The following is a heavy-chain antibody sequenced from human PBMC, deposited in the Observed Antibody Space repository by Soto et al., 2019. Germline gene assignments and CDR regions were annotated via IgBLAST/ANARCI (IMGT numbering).Heavy chain of an antibody. CDR2: IYYSGST. CDR1: GGSISSYY. Sequence: NPSETLSLTCTVSGGSISSYYWSWIRQPPGKGLEWIGYIYYSGSTNYNPSLKSRVTISVDTSKNQFSLKLSSVTAADTAVYYCARDGRATGTTRSYYYGMDVWGQGTTVTVSS. V-gene: IGHV4-59*01. J-gene: IGHJ6*02. D-gene: IGHD1-1*01. CDR3: ARDGRATGTTRSYYYGMDV.